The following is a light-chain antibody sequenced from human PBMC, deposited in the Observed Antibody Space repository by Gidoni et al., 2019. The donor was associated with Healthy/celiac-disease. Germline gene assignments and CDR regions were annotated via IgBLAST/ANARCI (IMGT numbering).Light chain of an antibody. CDR2: AAS. J-gene: IGKJ3*01. V-gene: IGKV1-39*01. CDR3: QQSCSTPPCT. CDR1: QSISSS. Sequence: DIQMTQSPSSLSASVGDRVTITRRASQSISSSLNWYQQKPGKAPQLLIYAASSLQSGVPSRFSGSGAGTDFTLTISSRQPEDVATYYCQQSCSTPPCTFGPGTKVDIK.